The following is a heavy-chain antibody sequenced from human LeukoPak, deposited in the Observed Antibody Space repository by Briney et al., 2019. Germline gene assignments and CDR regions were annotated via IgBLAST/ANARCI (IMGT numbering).Heavy chain of an antibody. CDR1: GFTFSSYG. V-gene: IGHV3-48*01. Sequence: GGSLRLSCAASGFTFSSYGMNWVRQAPGKGLEWLSYISSSNTNIDYADSVKGRFTISRDNAKNSLSLQMNSLRAEDTAVYYCARDRPGSMDVWGQGTTVTVSS. CDR2: ISSSNTNI. CDR3: ARDRPGSMDV. D-gene: IGHD3-10*01. J-gene: IGHJ6*02.